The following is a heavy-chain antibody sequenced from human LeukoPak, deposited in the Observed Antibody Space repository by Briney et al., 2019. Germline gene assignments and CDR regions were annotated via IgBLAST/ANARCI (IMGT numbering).Heavy chain of an antibody. V-gene: IGHV1-46*01. CDR1: GYTFTSYY. CDR2: INPSGGST. CDR3: ARVGLYYDILSGWFDP. D-gene: IGHD3-9*01. J-gene: IGHJ5*02. Sequence: ASVKVSCKASGYTFTSYYMHWVRQAPGQGLEWMGIINPSGGSTSYAQKFQGRVTMTRDMSTSTVHMELSSLRPEDTAVYYCARVGLYYDILSGWFDPWGQGTLVAVSS.